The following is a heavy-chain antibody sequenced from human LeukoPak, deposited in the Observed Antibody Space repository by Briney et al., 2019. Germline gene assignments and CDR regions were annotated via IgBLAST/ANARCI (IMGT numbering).Heavy chain of an antibody. J-gene: IGHJ4*02. Sequence: ASVKVSCKASGYTFTGYGISWVRQAPGQGLEWMGWISAYNGNTNYAQKLQGRVTMTTDTSTSTAYMELRSLRSDDTAVYYCARDSESYYGSGSFDYWGQGTLVTVSS. CDR3: ARDSESYYGSGSFDY. CDR2: ISAYNGNT. V-gene: IGHV1-18*01. CDR1: GYTFTGYG. D-gene: IGHD3-10*01.